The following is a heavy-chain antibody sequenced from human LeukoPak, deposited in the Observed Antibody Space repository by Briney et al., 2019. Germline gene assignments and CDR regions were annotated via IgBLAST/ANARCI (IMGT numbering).Heavy chain of an antibody. D-gene: IGHD2-2*01. CDR1: GYSFTSYW. CDR2: IYPGDSDT. J-gene: IGHJ4*02. CDR3: ARLGDIVVVPAAEGFDY. Sequence: GESLKICCKGSGYSFTSYWSGWVRQMPGKGLELMGIIYPGDSDTRYSPSFQGQVTISADKSISTAYLQWSSLKASDTAMYYCARLGDIVVVPAAEGFDYWGQGTLVTVSS. V-gene: IGHV5-51*01.